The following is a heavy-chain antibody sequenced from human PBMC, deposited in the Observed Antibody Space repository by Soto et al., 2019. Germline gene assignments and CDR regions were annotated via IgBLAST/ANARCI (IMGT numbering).Heavy chain of an antibody. Sequence: GGSLRLSCAASGFTFSSYGMHWVRQAPGKGLEWVAVIWYDGSNKYYADSVKGRFTISRDNSKNTLYLQMNSLRAEDTAVYYCARDTYDSSGKFDYWGQGKMVTVSS. V-gene: IGHV3-33*01. CDR1: GFTFSSYG. CDR2: IWYDGSNK. J-gene: IGHJ4*02. CDR3: ARDTYDSSGKFDY. D-gene: IGHD3-22*01.